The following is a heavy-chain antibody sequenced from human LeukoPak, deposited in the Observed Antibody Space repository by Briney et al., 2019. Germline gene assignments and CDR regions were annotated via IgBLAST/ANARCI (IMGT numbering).Heavy chain of an antibody. V-gene: IGHV3-23*01. CDR3: AKALGGFGELFWYFDY. CDR2: ISGSGGST. J-gene: IGHJ4*02. Sequence: PGGSLRLSCAASGFTFSSYAMSWVRQAPGKGLEWVSAISGSGGSTYYADSVKGRFTISRDNSKNTLYLQMNSLRAEDTAVYYCAKALGGFGELFWYFDYWGQGTLVTASS. CDR1: GFTFSSYA. D-gene: IGHD3-10*01.